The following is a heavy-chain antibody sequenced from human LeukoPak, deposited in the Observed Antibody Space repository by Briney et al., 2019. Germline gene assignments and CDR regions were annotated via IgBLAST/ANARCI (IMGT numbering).Heavy chain of an antibody. CDR3: AKDIRVWGSYRYPCLDY. D-gene: IGHD3-16*02. CDR1: GFTFSNFA. J-gene: IGHJ4*02. V-gene: IGHV3-30*01. CDR2: ISYDGDNK. Sequence: GRSLRLSCSASGFTFSNFALHWVRQAPGKGLEWVAVISYDGDNKYYADSVNGRFTISRDNSKNTLSLQMDSLRAEDTAVYYCAKDIRVWGSYRYPCLDYWGQGTLVTVSA.